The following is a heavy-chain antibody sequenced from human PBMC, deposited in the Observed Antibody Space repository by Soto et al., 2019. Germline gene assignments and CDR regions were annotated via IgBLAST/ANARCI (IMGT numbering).Heavy chain of an antibody. J-gene: IGHJ4*02. CDR1: SGSISVTNVF. CDR3: ARMTGRHLDY. CDR2: IDYSGTA. V-gene: IGHV4-39*01. Sequence: SETLSLTCTVSSGSISVTNVFWGWVRQPPGKGLEWIGNIDYSGTAYFSPSLATRVTFHVDTSKNQFSLTLYSVTAADTAVYYCARMTGRHLDYWGQGILVTVSS.